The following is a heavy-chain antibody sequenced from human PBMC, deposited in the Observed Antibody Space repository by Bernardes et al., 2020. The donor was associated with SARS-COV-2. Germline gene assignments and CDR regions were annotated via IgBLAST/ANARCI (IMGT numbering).Heavy chain of an antibody. J-gene: IGHJ6*02. CDR2: ISWNSGSI. Sequence: GGSLRLSCAASGFTFDDYAMHWVRQAPGKGLEWVSGISWNSGSIGYADSVKGRFTISRDNAKNSLYLQMNSLRAEDTALYYCAKLGVYYGMDVWGQGTTVTVSS. D-gene: IGHD3-16*01. V-gene: IGHV3-9*01. CDR3: AKLGVYYGMDV. CDR1: GFTFDDYA.